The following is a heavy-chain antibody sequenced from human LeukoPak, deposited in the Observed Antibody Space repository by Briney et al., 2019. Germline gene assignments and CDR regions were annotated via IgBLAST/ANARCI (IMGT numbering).Heavy chain of an antibody. CDR1: GFTFSSYA. V-gene: IGHV3-23*01. CDR3: AKDQGYSGYRSHFDY. D-gene: IGHD5-12*01. J-gene: IGHJ4*02. CDR2: ISGSGGST. Sequence: GGSLRLSCAASGFTFSSYAMSWVRQAPGKGLEWVSAISGSGGSTYYADSVKGRFTISRDNSKNTLYLQMNSLRAEDTAVYYCAKDQGYSGYRSHFDYWSQGTLVTVSS.